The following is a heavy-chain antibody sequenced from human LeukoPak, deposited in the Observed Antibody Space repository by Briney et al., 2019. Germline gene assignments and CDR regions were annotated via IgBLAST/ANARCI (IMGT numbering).Heavy chain of an antibody. V-gene: IGHV3-21*01. CDR3: ARANLPITMIVVSLDY. Sequence: KPGGSLRLSCAASGFTFSSYSMNWVRQAPGKGLEWVSSISSSSSYIYYADSVKGRFAISRDNAKNSLYLQMNSLRAEDTAVYYCARANLPITMIVVSLDYWGQGTLVTVSS. CDR2: ISSSSSYI. CDR1: GFTFSSYS. J-gene: IGHJ4*02. D-gene: IGHD3-22*01.